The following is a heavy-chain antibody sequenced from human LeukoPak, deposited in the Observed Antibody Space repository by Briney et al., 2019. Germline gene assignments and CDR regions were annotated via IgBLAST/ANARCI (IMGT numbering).Heavy chain of an antibody. J-gene: IGHJ6*03. CDR1: GFTFSSYA. V-gene: IGHV3-23*01. D-gene: IGHD2-2*01. CDR3: ARAREYQLPIYYYYYYMDV. CDR2: ISGSGGST. Sequence: GGSLRLSCAASGFTFSSYAMSWVRQAPGKGLEWVSAISGSGGSTYYADSVKGRFTISRDNSRNTLYLQMNSLRAEDTAVYYCARAREYQLPIYYYYYYMDVWGKGTTVTVSS.